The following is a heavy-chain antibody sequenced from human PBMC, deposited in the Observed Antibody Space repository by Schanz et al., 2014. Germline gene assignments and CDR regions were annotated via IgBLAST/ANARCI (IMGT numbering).Heavy chain of an antibody. J-gene: IGHJ4*02. CDR1: GFTFTNYA. CDR3: AREDCSATSCYFRY. CDR2: ISGSGGST. V-gene: IGHV3-23*04. D-gene: IGHD2-21*01. Sequence: EVQLVESGGGLVKPGGSLRLSCAASGFTFTNYAMTWVRQAPGKGLEWVSGISGSGGSTYDADSVKGRFTISRDNSKNTLYLQMNTLRAEDTAVYYCAREDCSATSCYFRYWGQGTLVTVSS.